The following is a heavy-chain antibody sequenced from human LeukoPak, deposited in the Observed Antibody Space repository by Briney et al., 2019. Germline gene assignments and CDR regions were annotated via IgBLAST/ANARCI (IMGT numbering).Heavy chain of an antibody. CDR3: AKGVVVVPAAIDY. D-gene: IGHD2-2*01. J-gene: IGHJ4*02. Sequence: GGSLRLSCAASGFTFSSYAMSWVRQAPGKGLEWVSAISGSGGSTYYADSVKGRFTISRDNSKNTLYLRMNSLRAEDTAVYYCAKGVVVVPAAIDYWGQGTLVTVSS. CDR2: ISGSGGST. V-gene: IGHV3-23*01. CDR1: GFTFSSYA.